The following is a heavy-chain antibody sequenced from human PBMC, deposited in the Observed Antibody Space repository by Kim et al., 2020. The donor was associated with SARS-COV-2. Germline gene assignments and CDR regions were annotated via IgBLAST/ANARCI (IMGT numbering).Heavy chain of an antibody. Sequence: NYNPSLKSRVTISVDTSKNQFSLKLSSVTAADTAVYYCARQVLLSDAFDIWGQGTMVTVSS. V-gene: IGHV4-61*07. J-gene: IGHJ3*02. D-gene: IGHD3-10*01. CDR3: ARQVLLSDAFDI.